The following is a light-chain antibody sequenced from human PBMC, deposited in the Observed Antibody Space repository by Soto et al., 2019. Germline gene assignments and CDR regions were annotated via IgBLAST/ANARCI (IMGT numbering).Light chain of an antibody. J-gene: IGKJ1*01. Sequence: DIQMTQSPSTLSGSVGDRVTITCRASQTISSWLAWYQQKSGKAPKLLIYKASSLESGVPSRFSGSGSGTEFTLTISSLQPDDFAIYYCQEYLSSSWTFGQGTKVDI. V-gene: IGKV1-5*03. CDR3: QEYLSSSWT. CDR1: QTISSW. CDR2: KAS.